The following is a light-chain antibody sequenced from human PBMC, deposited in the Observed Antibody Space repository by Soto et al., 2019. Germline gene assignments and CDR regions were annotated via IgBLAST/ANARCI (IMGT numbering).Light chain of an antibody. J-gene: IGKJ2*01. CDR3: QQYDDLPYT. Sequence: DIQMIQSPSSLSASIGDRVTITCRTSQEISNALNWYQQKPGKAPKLLIYDVYHLETGVPSRFSGGGSGTDFNITINSLQAEDIAPYYCQQYDDLPYTFGQGTKLEIK. CDR2: DVY. CDR1: QEISNA. V-gene: IGKV1-33*01.